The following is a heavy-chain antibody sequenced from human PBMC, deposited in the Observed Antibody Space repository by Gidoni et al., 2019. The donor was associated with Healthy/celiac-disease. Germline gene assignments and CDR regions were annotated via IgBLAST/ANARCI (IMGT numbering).Heavy chain of an antibody. CDR1: GYTFTGYY. J-gene: IGHJ5*02. Sequence: QVQLVQSGAEVKKPGASVKVSCKASGYTFTGYYIHWVRQAPGQGLGGMGWINPNSGGTTYSQKFQGRFPRPRDTSISTAYRELSRLGSDDTAVYSWARVRGGVAGWFDPWGQGTLVTVSS. CDR3: ARVRGGVAGWFDP. CDR2: INPNSGGT. D-gene: IGHD1-26*01. V-gene: IGHV1-2*02.